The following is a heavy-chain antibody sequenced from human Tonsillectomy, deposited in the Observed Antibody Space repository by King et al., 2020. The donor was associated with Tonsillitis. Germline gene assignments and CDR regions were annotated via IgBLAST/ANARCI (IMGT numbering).Heavy chain of an antibody. D-gene: IGHD2-2*01. CDR3: ARGPSGYCRSPSCYELGY. V-gene: IGHV4-59*01. Sequence: QLQESGPGLVKPSETLSLTCTVSGGSISSYYWSWIRQPPGKGLEWIGYIYYSGSTNYNPSLKSRVTISVDTSKNQFSLKLSSVTAADTAVYYCARGPSGYCRSPSCYELGYWGQGTLVPVSS. CDR1: GGSISSYY. J-gene: IGHJ4*02. CDR2: IYYSGST.